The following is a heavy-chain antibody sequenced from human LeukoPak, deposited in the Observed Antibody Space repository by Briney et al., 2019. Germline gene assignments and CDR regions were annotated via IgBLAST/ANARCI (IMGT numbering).Heavy chain of an antibody. CDR3: ARTNGYSGYVSYDY. D-gene: IGHD5-12*01. V-gene: IGHV3-48*01. Sequence: GTSVKVSCTASGFTFYNHIMNWVRQAPGKGLEWVSYINSGSSTIYYADSVKGRFTISRDDAKNSLYLQMNSLRAEDTAVYYCARTNGYSGYVSYDYWGQGTLVTVSS. CDR2: INSGSSTI. CDR1: GFTFYNHI. J-gene: IGHJ4*02.